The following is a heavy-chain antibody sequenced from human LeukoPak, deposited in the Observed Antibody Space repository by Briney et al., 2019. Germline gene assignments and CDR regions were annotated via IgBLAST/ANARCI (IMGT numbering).Heavy chain of an antibody. J-gene: IGHJ4*02. V-gene: IGHV3-20*04. CDR3: ARDLSGVTGYTYGRGIDY. CDR2: INWNGDST. D-gene: IGHD5-18*01. Sequence: GGSLRLSCAASGFTFSSYSMNWVRQAPGKGLEWVSGINWNGDSTGYADSVKGRFTISRDNAKHSLYLQMNSLRAEDTAVYYCARDLSGVTGYTYGRGIDYWGQGTLVTVSS. CDR1: GFTFSSYS.